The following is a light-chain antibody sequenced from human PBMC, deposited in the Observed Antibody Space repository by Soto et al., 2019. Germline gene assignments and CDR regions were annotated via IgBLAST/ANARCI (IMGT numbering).Light chain of an antibody. V-gene: IGLV2-14*01. CDR2: EVS. Sequence: QSALTQPASVSGSPGQSITISCTGTSNDIGGYNYVSWYQQHPGKAPKLMIFEVSNRPSGVSNRFSGSKSGNTASLTISGLQAADEADYYCSSYTTSTTWVFGGGTKLTVL. J-gene: IGLJ3*02. CDR1: SNDIGGYNY. CDR3: SSYTTSTTWV.